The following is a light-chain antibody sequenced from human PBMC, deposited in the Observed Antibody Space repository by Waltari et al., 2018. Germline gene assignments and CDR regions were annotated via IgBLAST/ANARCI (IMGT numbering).Light chain of an antibody. Sequence: QMTQSPSSLSAAVGDRVTITCQATRDFTTSLSWFQQRPGKAPQLLIYDASTLQPGFPSRLSGSGSGTTLSFTITSLQPEDSATYYCQHYHNIPYTFGRGTKLQIK. CDR1: RDFTTS. J-gene: IGKJ2*01. CDR3: QHYHNIPYT. V-gene: IGKV1-33*01. CDR2: DAS.